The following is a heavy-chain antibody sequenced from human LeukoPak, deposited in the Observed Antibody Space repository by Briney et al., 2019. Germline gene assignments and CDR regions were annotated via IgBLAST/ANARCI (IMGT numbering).Heavy chain of an antibody. Sequence: GGSLRLSCTASGFTFSDYDMSWIRQAPGKGLEWISCINSDDRTIYYADSVKGRFTISRDNPKKSLYLQMNSLRAEDTAVYYCAKLTTSWGQGTLVTVSS. D-gene: IGHD4-11*01. J-gene: IGHJ4*02. V-gene: IGHV3-11*01. CDR1: GFTFSDYD. CDR2: INSDDRTI. CDR3: AKLTTS.